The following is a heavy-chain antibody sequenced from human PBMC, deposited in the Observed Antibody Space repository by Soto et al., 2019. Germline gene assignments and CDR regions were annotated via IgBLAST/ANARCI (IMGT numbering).Heavy chain of an antibody. CDR2: VYHTGRT. V-gene: IGHV4-61*01. CDR1: GGSFKSGSYS. CDR3: ARDFAYFDS. Sequence: PSETLSLTCTVSGGSFKSGSYSWSWIRQPPGKGLEWIGYVYHTGRTGYNPSLKSRVSISMDTSKNPFSLNLDSVTAADTAVYFCARDFAYFDSWGQGALVTVSS. D-gene: IGHD3-3*01. J-gene: IGHJ4*02.